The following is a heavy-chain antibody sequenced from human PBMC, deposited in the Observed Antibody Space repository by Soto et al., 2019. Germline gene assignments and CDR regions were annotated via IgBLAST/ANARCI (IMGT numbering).Heavy chain of an antibody. J-gene: IGHJ6*02. CDR3: ARDGREASGMDV. D-gene: IGHD1-26*01. CDR1: GGSISSHY. V-gene: IGHV4-59*11. CDR2: IYYGGST. Sequence: PSETLSLTCTVSGGSISSHYWSWVRQAPGKGLEWIGHIYYGGSTSYNPSLRSRSTISVDTSNNQFSLKLNSVTAADTAVYYCARDGREASGMDVWGQGTKVTVS.